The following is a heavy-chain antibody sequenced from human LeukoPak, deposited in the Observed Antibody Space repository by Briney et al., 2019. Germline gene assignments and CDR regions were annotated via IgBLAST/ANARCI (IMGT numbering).Heavy chain of an antibody. V-gene: IGHV3-23*01. CDR3: AKRGVVIRVILVGFHKEAYYFDS. D-gene: IGHD3-22*01. CDR2: ISDSGGRT. J-gene: IGHJ4*02. Sequence: RGSLRLSCAVSGITLSNYGMSWVRQAPGKGLEWVAGISDSGGRTNYADSVKGRFTISRDNPKNTLYLQMNSLRPEDTAVYFCAKRGVVIRVILVGFHKEAYYFDSWGQGVLVTVSS. CDR1: GITLSNYG.